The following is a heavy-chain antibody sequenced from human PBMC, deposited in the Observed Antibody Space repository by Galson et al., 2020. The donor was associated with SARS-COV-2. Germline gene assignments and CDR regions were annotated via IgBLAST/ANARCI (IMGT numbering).Heavy chain of an antibody. CDR1: GFTFSSYA. Sequence: GESLKISCAASGFTFSSYAMSWVRQAPGKGLEWVSAISGSGGSTYYADSVKGRFTISRDNSKNTLYLQMNSLRAEDTAVYYCAKDRGYCSSTSCPPDAFDIWGQGTMVTVSS. V-gene: IGHV3-23*01. J-gene: IGHJ3*02. D-gene: IGHD2-2*01. CDR3: AKDRGYCSSTSCPPDAFDI. CDR2: ISGSGGST.